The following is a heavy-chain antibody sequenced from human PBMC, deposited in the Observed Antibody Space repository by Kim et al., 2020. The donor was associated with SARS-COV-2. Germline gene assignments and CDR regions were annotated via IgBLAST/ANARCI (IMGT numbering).Heavy chain of an antibody. V-gene: IGHV3-9*01. CDR1: GFTFDDYA. J-gene: IGHJ4*02. CDR3: AKDYRSSLGY. D-gene: IGHD6-13*01. CDR2: ISWNSGSI. Sequence: GGSLRPSCAASGFTFDDYAMHWVRQAPGKGLEWVSGISWNSGSIGYADSVKGRFTISRDNAKNSLYLQMNSLRAEDTALYYCAKDYRSSLGYWGQGTLVTVSS.